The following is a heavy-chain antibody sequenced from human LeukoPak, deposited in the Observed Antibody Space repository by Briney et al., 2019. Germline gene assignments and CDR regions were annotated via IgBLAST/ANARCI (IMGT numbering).Heavy chain of an antibody. CDR1: GFTFSSYG. J-gene: IGHJ4*02. D-gene: IGHD3-10*01. V-gene: IGHV3-30*18. CDR3: AKDRFGSGSYSPFDY. CDR2: ISYDGSNK. Sequence: PGGSLRLSCAASGFTFSSYGMHWVRQAPGKGLEWVAVISYDGSNKYYADSVKGRFTISRDNSKNTLYLQMNSLRAEDTAVYYCAKDRFGSGSYSPFDYWGQGTLVTVSS.